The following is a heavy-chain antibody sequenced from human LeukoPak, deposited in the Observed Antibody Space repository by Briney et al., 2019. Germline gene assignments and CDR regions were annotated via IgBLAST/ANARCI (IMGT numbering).Heavy chain of an antibody. CDR2: INPNSGGT. CDR1: GYTFTGYY. D-gene: IGHD3-22*01. Sequence: ASVKVSCKASGYTFTGYYMHWVRQAPGQGLEWMGWINPNSGGTNYAKKFQGRVTMTRDTSISTAYMALSRLRSDDTAVYYCARDTYQLYYYDSSGYSPDYWGRGTLVTVSS. V-gene: IGHV1-2*02. J-gene: IGHJ4*02. CDR3: ARDTYQLYYYDSSGYSPDY.